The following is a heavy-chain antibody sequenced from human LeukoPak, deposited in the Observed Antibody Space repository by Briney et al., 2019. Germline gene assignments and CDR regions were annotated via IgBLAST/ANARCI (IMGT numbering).Heavy chain of an antibody. CDR2: ISGSGGST. CDR1: GFTFSSYG. Sequence: GGSLRLSCAASGFTFSSYGMSWVRQAPGKGLEWVSAISGSGGSTYYADSVRGRFTISRDNSKNTLYLQMNSLRAEDTAVYYCAKAPLITMIVVVITYFDYWGQGTLVTVSS. V-gene: IGHV3-23*01. D-gene: IGHD3-22*01. J-gene: IGHJ4*02. CDR3: AKAPLITMIVVVITYFDY.